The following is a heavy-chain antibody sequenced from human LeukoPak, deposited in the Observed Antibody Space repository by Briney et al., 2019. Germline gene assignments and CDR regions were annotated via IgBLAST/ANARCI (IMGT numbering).Heavy chain of an antibody. V-gene: IGHV3-30*02. D-gene: IGHD2-21*02. Sequence: GGSLRVSCAASEFSFSSYGMHWVRQAPGKRLEWVALIRFDGSNKYYADSVEGRFTISRDNSKNTLYLQMNSLRAEDTAVYYCAKDGFAVYCGGDCYNPFDYWGQGTLVTVSS. J-gene: IGHJ4*02. CDR2: IRFDGSNK. CDR1: EFSFSSYG. CDR3: AKDGFAVYCGGDCYNPFDY.